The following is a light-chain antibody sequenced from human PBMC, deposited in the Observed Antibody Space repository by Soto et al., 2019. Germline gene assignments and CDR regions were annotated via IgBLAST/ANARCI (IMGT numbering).Light chain of an antibody. CDR2: AAS. V-gene: IGKV3-20*01. CDR1: QSVTSDS. CDR3: QQYGSSPLT. Sequence: EIVLTQSPGTLSLSPGERATLSCRASQSVTSDSFAWYQQKPGQAPNLLIYAASSMATGIPDRFSGSGSGTDFTLTISRLEPADFAVYYCQQYGSSPLTFGGGTKVEIK. J-gene: IGKJ4*01.